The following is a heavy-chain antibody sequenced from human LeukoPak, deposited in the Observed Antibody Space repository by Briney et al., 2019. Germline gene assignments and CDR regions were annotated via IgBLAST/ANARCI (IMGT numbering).Heavy chain of an antibody. CDR1: GFTFSSYA. CDR3: AKEGKYYYDSSGSYYMDV. J-gene: IGHJ6*03. CDR2: ISGSGGST. Sequence: GGSLRLSCAASGFTFSSYAMSWVRQAPGKGLEWVSAISGSGGSTYYADSVKGRFTISRDNSKNTLCLQMNSLRAEDTAVYYCAKEGKYYYDSSGSYYMDVWGKGTTVTVSS. V-gene: IGHV3-23*01. D-gene: IGHD3-22*01.